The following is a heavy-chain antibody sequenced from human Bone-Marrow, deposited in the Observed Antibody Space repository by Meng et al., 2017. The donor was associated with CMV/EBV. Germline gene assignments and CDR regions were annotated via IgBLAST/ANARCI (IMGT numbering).Heavy chain of an antibody. D-gene: IGHD2-2*01. J-gene: IGHJ4*02. V-gene: IGHV3-43*01. Sequence: GESLKISCAASGSTFDDYTMHWVRQAPGKGLEWVSLISWDGGSTYYADSVKGRFTISRDNSKNSLYLQMNSLRTEDTALYYCAKAYCSSTSCYADYFDYWGQGTLVTVSS. CDR3: AKAYCSSTSCYADYFDY. CDR2: ISWDGGST. CDR1: GSTFDDYT.